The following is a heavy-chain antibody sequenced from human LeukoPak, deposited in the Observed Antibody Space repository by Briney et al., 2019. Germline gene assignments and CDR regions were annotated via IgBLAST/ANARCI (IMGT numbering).Heavy chain of an antibody. Sequence: GESPEIFRKSSGYNFTTSWLGWGRQMPGKGLEWMGVYYVGDSDTRDRSSSQAQVTIPADKSINPSYLRRSSLKTPDPAIYYRARQPRTPLAWDGGSWYFDYWGQGTLVTVSS. V-gene: IGHV5-51*01. D-gene: IGHD1-1*01. CDR3: ARQPRTPLAWDGGSWYFDY. CDR2: YYVGDSDT. J-gene: IGHJ4*02. CDR1: GYNFTTSW.